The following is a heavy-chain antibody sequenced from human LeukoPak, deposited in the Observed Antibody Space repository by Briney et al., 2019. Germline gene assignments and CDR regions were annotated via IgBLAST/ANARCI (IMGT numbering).Heavy chain of an antibody. CDR2: IKQDGSEK. J-gene: IGHJ4*02. CDR1: GFTFSSYW. Sequence: GGSLRLSCAASGFTFSSYWMSWVRQAPGKGLEWVANIKQDGSEKYYVDSVKGRFTISRDNAKNSLYLQMNSLRAEDTAVYYCARDYYDGSGYYYSHYFDYWGQGTLVTVSS. D-gene: IGHD3-22*01. V-gene: IGHV3-7*01. CDR3: ARDYYDGSGYYYSHYFDY.